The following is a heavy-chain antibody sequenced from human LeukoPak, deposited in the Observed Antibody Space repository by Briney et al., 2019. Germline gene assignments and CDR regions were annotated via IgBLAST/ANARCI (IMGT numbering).Heavy chain of an antibody. CDR2: ISYDGSNK. V-gene: IGHV3-30-3*01. CDR1: GFTFSSYA. CDR3: ARGGQSGSGTGPY. Sequence: GGSLRLSCAASGFTFSSYAMHWVRQAPGKGLEWVAVISYDGSNKYYADSVKGQFTISRDNSKNTLYLQMNSLRAEDTAVYYCARGGQSGSGTGPYWGQGTLVTVSS. D-gene: IGHD1-26*01. J-gene: IGHJ4*02.